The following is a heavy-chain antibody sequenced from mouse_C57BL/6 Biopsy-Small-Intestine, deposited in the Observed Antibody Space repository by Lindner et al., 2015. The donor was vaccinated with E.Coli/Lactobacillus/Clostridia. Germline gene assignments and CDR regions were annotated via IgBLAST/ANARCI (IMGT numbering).Heavy chain of an antibody. D-gene: IGHD2-4*01. CDR2: IYPRDGST. CDR3: ARYDYDGAY. J-gene: IGHJ3*01. Sequence: QLQESGPELVKPGASVKLSCKASGYTFTSYDINWVKQRPGQGLEWIGWIYPRDGSTIYNEKSKGKATLTVDTSSSTAYMELHSLTSEDSAVYFCARYDYDGAYWGQGTLVTVSA. V-gene: IGHV1-85*01. CDR1: GYTFTSYD.